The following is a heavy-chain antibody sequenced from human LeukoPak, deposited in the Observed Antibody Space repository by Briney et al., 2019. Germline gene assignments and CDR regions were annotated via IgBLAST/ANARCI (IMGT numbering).Heavy chain of an antibody. V-gene: IGHV4-39*01. J-gene: IGHJ4*02. D-gene: IGHD3-22*01. CDR3: ARKGDYYDSSGYYEAFDY. Sequence: PSETLSLTCTVSGGSISSSSYYWGWIRQPPGKGLEWIGSIYYSGSTYYNPSLKSRVTISVDTSKNQFSLKLSSVTAADTAVYYCARKGDYYDSSGYYEAFDYWGQGTLVTVSS. CDR1: GGSISSSSYY. CDR2: IYYSGST.